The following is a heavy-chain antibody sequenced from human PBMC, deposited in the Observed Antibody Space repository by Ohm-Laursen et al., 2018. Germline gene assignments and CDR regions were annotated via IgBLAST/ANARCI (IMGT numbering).Heavy chain of an antibody. CDR2: IYSGGST. CDR3: AKGPFIAVAGSNYFFDY. J-gene: IGHJ4*02. Sequence: SLRLSCTASGFTVSSNYMSWVRQAPGKGLEWVPVIYSGGSTYYADSVKGRFTISRDNSKNTLDLQMNSLRAEDTAVYYCAKGPFIAVAGSNYFFDYWGQGTLVTVSS. V-gene: IGHV3-53*01. CDR1: GFTVSSNY. D-gene: IGHD6-19*01.